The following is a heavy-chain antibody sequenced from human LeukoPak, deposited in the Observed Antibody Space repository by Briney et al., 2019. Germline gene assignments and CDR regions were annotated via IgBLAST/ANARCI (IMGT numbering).Heavy chain of an antibody. D-gene: IGHD1-1*01. J-gene: IGHJ4*02. CDR1: GGSLGHHY. V-gene: IGHV4-59*11. CDR3: ARDRHWISGWVFDY. CDR2: IYYNGYT. Sequence: PSDTQSLPRLVSGGSLGHHYWSWVRQPPAPGLESIGYIYYNGYTDYNLSLMSRVTISVHTSKNQFSLTPRSVSAADTAVYYCARDRHWISGWVFDYCGQGTLGTVSS.